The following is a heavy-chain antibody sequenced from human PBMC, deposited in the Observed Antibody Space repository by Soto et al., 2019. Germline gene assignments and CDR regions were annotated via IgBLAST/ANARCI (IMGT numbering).Heavy chain of an antibody. CDR1: GYTFTSYG. J-gene: IGHJ4*02. Sequence: GASVKVSCKASGYTFTSYGISWVRQAPGQGLEWMGWISAYNGNTNYAQKLQGRVTMTTDTSTSTAYMELRSLRSDDTAVYYCARDKSNYAPGTLDYWGQGTLVTVSS. V-gene: IGHV1-18*04. CDR2: ISAYNGNT. D-gene: IGHD4-4*01. CDR3: ARDKSNYAPGTLDY.